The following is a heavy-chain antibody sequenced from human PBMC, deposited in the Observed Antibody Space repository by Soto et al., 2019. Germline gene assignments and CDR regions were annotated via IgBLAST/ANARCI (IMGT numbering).Heavy chain of an antibody. CDR1: GFTFSSYG. V-gene: IGHV3-30*03. J-gene: IGHJ4*02. CDR2: ISYDGSNK. Sequence: GGSLRLSCAASGFTFSSYGMHWVRQAPGKGLEWVAVISYDGSNKYYADSVKGRFTISRDNSKNTLYLQMSSLRAEDTAVYYCARANPGFIAVADYFDYWGQGTLVTVSS. CDR3: ARANPGFIAVADYFDY. D-gene: IGHD6-19*01.